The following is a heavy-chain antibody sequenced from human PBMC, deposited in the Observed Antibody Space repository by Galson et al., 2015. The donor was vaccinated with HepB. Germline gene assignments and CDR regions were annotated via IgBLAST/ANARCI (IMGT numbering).Heavy chain of an antibody. D-gene: IGHD3-16*02. CDR3: ARWVWGSYRHET. Sequence: LSLTCAVSGGSISTGGYSWSWIRQPPGKGLEWIGYIYYTGSAYYNPSLKSRISMLVDTSKNQFSLQLSSLTAADTAVYYCARWVWGSYRHETWGQGTLVTVSS. CDR2: IYYTGSA. V-gene: IGHV4-30-4*07. CDR1: GGSISTGGYS. J-gene: IGHJ4*02.